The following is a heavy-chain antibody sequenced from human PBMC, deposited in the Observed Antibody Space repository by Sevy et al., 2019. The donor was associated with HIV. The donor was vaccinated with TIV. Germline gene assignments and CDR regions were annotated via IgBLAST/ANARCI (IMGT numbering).Heavy chain of an antibody. V-gene: IGHV4-39*01. D-gene: IGHD3-3*01. CDR1: GGSISSSSYY. Sequence: SETLSLTCTVSGGSISSSSYYWGWIRQPPGKGLEWIGSIYYSGSTYYNPSLKSRVTISVDTSKNQFSLKLSAVTAADTAVYYCAGHGVRTTYYDFWSGYYELNYFDYWGQGTLVTVSS. J-gene: IGHJ4*02. CDR2: IYYSGST. CDR3: AGHGVRTTYYDFWSGYYELNYFDY.